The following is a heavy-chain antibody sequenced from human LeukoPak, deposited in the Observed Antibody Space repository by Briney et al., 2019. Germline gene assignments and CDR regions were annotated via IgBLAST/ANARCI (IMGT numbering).Heavy chain of an antibody. Sequence: PGESLKISCKASGYSFTTYWIGWVRQMPGKGLEWMGIIFPGDSDTTYSPSFQGQVTISADKSISTAYLQWSSLKASDTAMYYCARRRGYTYGYIDYWGQGTLVTVSS. V-gene: IGHV5-51*01. CDR2: IFPGDSDT. D-gene: IGHD5-18*01. CDR3: ARRRGYTYGYIDY. CDR1: GYSFTTYW. J-gene: IGHJ4*02.